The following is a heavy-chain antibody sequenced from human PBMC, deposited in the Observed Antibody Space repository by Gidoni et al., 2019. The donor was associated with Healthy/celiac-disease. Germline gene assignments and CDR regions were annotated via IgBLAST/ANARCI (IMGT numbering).Heavy chain of an antibody. CDR2: ISGSGGST. J-gene: IGHJ4*02. CDR3: AKSEIVATIGFDY. CDR1: GFTFSRYA. D-gene: IGHD5-12*01. V-gene: IGHV3-23*01. Sequence: EVQPLESGGGLVQPAGSLRLSCAAPGFTFSRYAMSWVRQAPGKGLEWVSAISGSGGSTYYADSVKGRFTISRDNSKNTLYLQMNSLRAEDTAVYYCAKSEIVATIGFDYWGQGTLVTVSS.